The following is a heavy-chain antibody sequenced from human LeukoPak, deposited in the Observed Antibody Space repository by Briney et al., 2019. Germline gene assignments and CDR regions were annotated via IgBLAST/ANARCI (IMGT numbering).Heavy chain of an antibody. J-gene: IGHJ5*02. CDR1: GFTFSSYI. V-gene: IGHV3-21*01. CDR2: ISSTSSFI. Sequence: GGSLILSCATSGFTFSSYIMNWVRQAPGKGLEWVSSISSTSSFIYYADSLKGRFTISRDNAKNSLYLQMNSLRAEDTAVYYCARDGLNWFDPWGQGTLVTVPS. CDR3: ARDGLNWFDP.